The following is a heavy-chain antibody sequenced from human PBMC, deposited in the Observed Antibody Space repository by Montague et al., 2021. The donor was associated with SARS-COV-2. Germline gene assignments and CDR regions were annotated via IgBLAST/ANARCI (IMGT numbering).Heavy chain of an antibody. CDR1: GYTLTELS. D-gene: IGHD2-2*01. CDR2: FDPEDGET. Sequence: SVKVSCKVSGYTLTELSMHWVRQAPGKGLEWMGGFDPEDGETIYAQKFQGRVTMTEDTSTDTAYMELSSLRSEDTAVYYCASTPLRDPIVVVPAAILRYYYYGMDGWGQGTTVTVSS. CDR3: ASTPLRDPIVVVPAAILRYYYYGMDG. J-gene: IGHJ6*02. V-gene: IGHV1-24*01.